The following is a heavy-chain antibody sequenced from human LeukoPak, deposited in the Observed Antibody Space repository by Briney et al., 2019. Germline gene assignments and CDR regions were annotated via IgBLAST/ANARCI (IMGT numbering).Heavy chain of an antibody. D-gene: IGHD6-13*01. J-gene: IGHJ5*02. CDR1: GFTFSRYW. CDR2: ITSSSSYI. CDR3: ARGGTPSSSWYTKSKNWFDP. Sequence: GGSLRLSCAASGFTFSRYWMSWVRQAPGKGLEWVSSITSSSSYIYDADSVKGRFTLSRDNAKNSLYLQMNSLRAEDTAVYYCARGGTPSSSWYTKSKNWFDPWGQGTLVTVSS. V-gene: IGHV3-21*01.